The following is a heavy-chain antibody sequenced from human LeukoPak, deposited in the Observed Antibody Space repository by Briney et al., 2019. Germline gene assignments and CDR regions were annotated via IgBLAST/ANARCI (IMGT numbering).Heavy chain of an antibody. CDR1: GFXFSSYG. D-gene: IGHD3-16*02. Sequence: GRSLRLSCAASGFXFSSYGMHWVRQAPGKGLQWVAVIWYDGSNKYYADSVKGRFTISRDNSKNTLYLQMNSLRAEDTAVYYCARVIGGYPYYYYGMDVWGQGTTVTVSS. J-gene: IGHJ6*02. CDR3: ARVIGGYPYYYYGMDV. V-gene: IGHV3-33*01. CDR2: IWYDGSNK.